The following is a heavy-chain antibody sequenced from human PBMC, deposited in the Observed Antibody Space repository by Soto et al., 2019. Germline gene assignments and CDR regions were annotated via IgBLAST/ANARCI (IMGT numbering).Heavy chain of an antibody. CDR2: IKQDGSEK. CDR3: ARPIVVVTITGFGY. V-gene: IGHV3-7*01. J-gene: IGHJ4*02. CDR1: GFTFSGYW. Sequence: GGSLRLSCAASGFTFSGYWMSWVRQAPGKGLEWVANIKQDGSEKYYVDSVKGRFTISRDNAKNSLYLQMNSLRAEDTAVYYCARPIVVVTITGFGYWGQGTLVTVSS. D-gene: IGHD3-22*01.